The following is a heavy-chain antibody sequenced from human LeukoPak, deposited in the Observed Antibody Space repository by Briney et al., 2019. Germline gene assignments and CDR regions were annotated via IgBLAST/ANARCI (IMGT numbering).Heavy chain of an antibody. J-gene: IGHJ4*02. CDR1: GFSFTNYW. CDR2: ISWNSGSI. D-gene: IGHD6-19*01. V-gene: IGHV3-9*01. Sequence: GGSLRLSCAASGFSFTNYWMHWVRQPPGKGLEWVSGISWNSGSIDYADSVKGRFTISRDNAKNSLYLQMNSLRVEDTAFYYCAKDNRRHYTSGPNPDSLHWGQGALVTVSS. CDR3: AKDNRRHYTSGPNPDSLH.